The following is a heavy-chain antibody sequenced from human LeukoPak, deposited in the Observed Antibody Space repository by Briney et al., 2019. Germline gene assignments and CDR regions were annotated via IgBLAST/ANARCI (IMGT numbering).Heavy chain of an antibody. V-gene: IGHV1-46*01. CDR2: INPSGGST. D-gene: IGHD6-13*01. CDR1: GYTFTSYY. CDR3: AIIAAARYGLDY. J-gene: IGHJ4*02. Sequence: ASVKVSCKASGYTFTSYYMHWVRQAPGQGLEWMGIINPSGGSTSYAQKFQGRVTMTRNTSISTAYMELSSLRSEDTAVYYCAIIAAARYGLDYWGQGTLVTVSS.